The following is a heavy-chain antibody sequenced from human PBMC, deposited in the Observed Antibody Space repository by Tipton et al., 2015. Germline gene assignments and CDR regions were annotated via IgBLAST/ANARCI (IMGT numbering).Heavy chain of an antibody. V-gene: IGHV4-59*01. D-gene: IGHD2-15*01. Sequence: TLSLTCTISGDSISSYYWSWIRQPPGKGLEWIGYIYYTGSTNYNPSLKSRVTISLDTSKNQFSLKLSSVTAADTAMYYCARTLSCSGDSCYYYGMDVWGQGTAVTVSS. J-gene: IGHJ6*02. CDR3: ARTLSCSGDSCYYYGMDV. CDR1: GDSISSYY. CDR2: IYYTGST.